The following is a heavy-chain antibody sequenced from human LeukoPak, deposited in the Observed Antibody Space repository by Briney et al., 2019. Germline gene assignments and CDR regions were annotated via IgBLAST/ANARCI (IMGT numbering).Heavy chain of an antibody. V-gene: IGHV4-59*08. D-gene: IGHD5-18*01. Sequence: PSETLSLTCTVSGGSISNYFWSWIRQPPGRGLEWIGYIFSSGSTNYNPSLKSRVTISVDTSKNEFSLNLSSVTAADTAMYYCARQALSYSYVWFDPWGQGTLVTVSS. CDR3: ARQALSYSYVWFDP. CDR2: IFSSGST. CDR1: GGSISNYF. J-gene: IGHJ5*02.